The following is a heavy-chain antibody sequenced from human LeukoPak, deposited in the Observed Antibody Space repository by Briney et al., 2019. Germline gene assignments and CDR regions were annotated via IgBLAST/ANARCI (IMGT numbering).Heavy chain of an antibody. J-gene: IGHJ3*02. CDR2: MYNSGST. CDR3: VRERTMVGGADI. V-gene: IGHV4-61*02. Sequence: TLSLTCTVSGGSISSDTCYWSRIRQPAGKGLEWIGRMYNSGSTNYNPSLKSRVSISVDTSNNQFSLRLSSVTASDTAVYYCVRERTMVGGADIWGQGTKVTVSS. D-gene: IGHD2-21*01. CDR1: GGSISSDTCY.